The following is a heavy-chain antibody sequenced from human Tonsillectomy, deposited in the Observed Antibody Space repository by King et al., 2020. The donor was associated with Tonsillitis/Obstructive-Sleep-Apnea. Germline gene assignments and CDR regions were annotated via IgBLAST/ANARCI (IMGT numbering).Heavy chain of an antibody. CDR2: TYYRSIWYN. Sequence: VQLQQSGPGLVKPSQTLSLTCAISGDSVSSNSATWYWIRQSPSSDLEWLGRTYYRSIWYNDYAVSVKSRVTINPDTSKNEFSLQLSAVTPEDTAVYFCARGIQRAPPYSYLSMDAWGRGTTVTVS. V-gene: IGHV6-1*01. CDR1: GDSVSSNSAT. CDR3: ARGIQRAPPYSYLSMDA. J-gene: IGHJ6*03. D-gene: IGHD5-18*01.